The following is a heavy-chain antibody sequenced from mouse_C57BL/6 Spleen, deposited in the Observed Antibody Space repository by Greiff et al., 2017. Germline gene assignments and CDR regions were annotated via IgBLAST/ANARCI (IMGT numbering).Heavy chain of an antibody. Sequence: QVQLQQSGAELVRPGASVTLSCKASGYTFTDYEMHWVKQTPVHGLEWIGAIDPETGGTAYNQKFKGKAILTADKSSSTAYMELRSLTSEDSAVYYCTRRGFNWADYWGQGTTLTVSS. CDR1: GYTFTDYE. CDR2: IDPETGGT. J-gene: IGHJ2*01. D-gene: IGHD4-1*01. V-gene: IGHV1-15*01. CDR3: TRRGFNWADY.